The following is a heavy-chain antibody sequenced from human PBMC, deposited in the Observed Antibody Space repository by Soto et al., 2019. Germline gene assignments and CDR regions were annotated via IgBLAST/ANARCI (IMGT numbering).Heavy chain of an antibody. CDR1: SGSISSSNW. CDR3: ARALVVVPAATYYMDV. J-gene: IGHJ6*03. Sequence: QVQLQESGPGLVKPSGTLSLTCAVSSGSISSSNWWSWVRQPPGKGLEWIGEIYHSGSTNYNPSLKSRVTISVVKSKNQFSLKLSSVPAADTAVYYCARALVVVPAATYYMDVWGKGTTVTVSS. CDR2: IYHSGST. V-gene: IGHV4-4*02. D-gene: IGHD2-2*01.